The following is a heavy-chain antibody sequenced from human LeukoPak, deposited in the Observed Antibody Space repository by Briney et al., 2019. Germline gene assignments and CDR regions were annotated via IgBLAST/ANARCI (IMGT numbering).Heavy chain of an antibody. D-gene: IGHD3-22*01. CDR3: ARVKDKYYYDSSGYYSGLSYFDY. CDR1: CGSFSGYY. V-gene: IGHV4-34*01. CDR2: INHSGST. Sequence: PSETPSLTCAVYCGSFSGYYWSWIRQPPGKGLEWIGEINHSGSTNYNPSLKSRVTISVDTSKNQFSLKLSSVTAADTAVYYCARVKDKYYYDSSGYYSGLSYFDYWGQGTLVTVSS. J-gene: IGHJ4*02.